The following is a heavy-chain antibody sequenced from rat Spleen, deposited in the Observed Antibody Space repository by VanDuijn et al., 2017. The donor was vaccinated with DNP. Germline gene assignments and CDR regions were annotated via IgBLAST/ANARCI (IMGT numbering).Heavy chain of an antibody. V-gene: IGHV5-20*01. CDR2: ISYDGTNT. Sequence: EVQLVESGGGLVQPGRSLKLSCAASGFTFSGYFMAWVRQAPTKGLEWVASISYDGTNTNYRDSVKGRFTISRDNAKTSLYLQMDSLRSEDTATYYCTTDVYGPDYWGQGVMVTVSS. D-gene: IGHD1-11*01. CDR3: TTDVYGPDY. CDR1: GFTFSGYF. J-gene: IGHJ2*01.